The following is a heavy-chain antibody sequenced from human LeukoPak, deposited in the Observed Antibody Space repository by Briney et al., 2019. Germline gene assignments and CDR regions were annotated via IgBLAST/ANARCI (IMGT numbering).Heavy chain of an antibody. Sequence: QPGGSLRLSCAASGFTVSSNYMSWFRQAPGKGLEWVSVIYSGGSTYYADSAKGRFTISRDNSKNTLYLQMNSLRAEDTAVYYCARGLTTVTDYGMDVWGQGTTVTVSS. V-gene: IGHV3-66*01. CDR2: IYSGGST. CDR1: GFTVSSNY. D-gene: IGHD4-17*01. J-gene: IGHJ6*02. CDR3: ARGLTTVTDYGMDV.